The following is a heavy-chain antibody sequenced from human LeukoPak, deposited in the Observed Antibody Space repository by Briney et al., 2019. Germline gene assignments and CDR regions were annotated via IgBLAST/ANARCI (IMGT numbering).Heavy chain of an antibody. V-gene: IGHV3-33*08. CDR3: ARGAYYYDSSGYSPLDY. CDR2: IWYDGSNK. CDR1: AFTFNTYW. Sequence: PGGSLRLSCAASAFTFNTYWMHWVRQAPGKGLEWVAVIWYDGSNKYYADSVKGRFTISRDNSKNTLYLQMNSLRAEDTAVYYCARGAYYYDSSGYSPLDYWGQGTLVTVSS. J-gene: IGHJ4*02. D-gene: IGHD3-22*01.